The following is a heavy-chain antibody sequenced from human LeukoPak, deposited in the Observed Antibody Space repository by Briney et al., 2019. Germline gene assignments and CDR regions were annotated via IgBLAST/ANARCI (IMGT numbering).Heavy chain of an antibody. CDR3: AKSHGYSYGFDY. Sequence: PGGSLRLSCAASGITFSSYSMNWVRQAPGKGLEWVSYISSSSNTIYYADSVKGRFTISRDNSKNTLYLQMNSLRAEDTAVYYCAKSHGYSYGFDYWGQGTLVTVSS. CDR2: ISSSSNTI. D-gene: IGHD5-18*01. J-gene: IGHJ4*02. CDR1: GITFSSYS. V-gene: IGHV3-48*01.